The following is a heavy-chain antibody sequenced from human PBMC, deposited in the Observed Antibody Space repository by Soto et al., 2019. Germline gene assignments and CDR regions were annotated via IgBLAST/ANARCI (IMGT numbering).Heavy chain of an antibody. J-gene: IGHJ4*02. V-gene: IGHV4-39*01. CDR1: GVSLNSGHYY. D-gene: IGHD2-15*01. Sequence: QVQLQESGPGLLKPLETLSLTCTVSGVSLNSGHYYWVWIRQSPGKGLAWIASIYYDGSTYYNPSSTSRVTISTVKPKNQLSLPRKSVTAADTAVYYCGKVLIGATRHTDVDSWGQGALVTVSS. CDR2: IYYDGST. CDR3: GKVLIGATRHTDVDS.